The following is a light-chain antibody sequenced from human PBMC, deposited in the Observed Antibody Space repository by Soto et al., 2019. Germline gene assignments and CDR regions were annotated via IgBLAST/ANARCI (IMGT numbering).Light chain of an antibody. CDR1: QSVSSD. V-gene: IGKV3-15*01. Sequence: EVVMTQSPATLSVSPGGRATLSCRASQSVSSDLAWYQQKPGQAPRLLIYGSSTRATGVPDRFTGSGSGTEFTITISSLQSEDCAVYYCQQYNNWPPYTFGHGTKLEIK. CDR3: QQYNNWPPYT. J-gene: IGKJ2*01. CDR2: GSS.